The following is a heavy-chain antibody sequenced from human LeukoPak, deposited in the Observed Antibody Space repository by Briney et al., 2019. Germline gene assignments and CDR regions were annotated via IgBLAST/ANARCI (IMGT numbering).Heavy chain of an antibody. V-gene: IGHV4-59*01. J-gene: IGHJ4*02. CDR3: ARERMRHVLRFFDY. CDR1: GGSFSNYF. Sequence: PSETLSLTCTVSGGSFSNYFRGWIRQPPGRGLEWIGYVHNSGSTTYNPSLKSRGTIVLDTSRNQFSLRLSSVTAADTAVYYCARERMRHVLRFFDYWGQGTLVTVSS. CDR2: VHNSGST. D-gene: IGHD3-3*01.